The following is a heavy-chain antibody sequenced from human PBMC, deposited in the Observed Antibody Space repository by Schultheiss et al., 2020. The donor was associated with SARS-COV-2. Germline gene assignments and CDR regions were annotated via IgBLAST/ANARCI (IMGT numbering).Heavy chain of an antibody. CDR1: GYTFTASN. J-gene: IGHJ4*02. CDR3: ARGHSSSWYGWDY. CDR2: ISAYNGNT. V-gene: IGHV1-8*02. D-gene: IGHD6-13*01. Sequence: ASVKVSCKASGYTFTASNMQWVRQAPGQGLEWMGWISAYNGNTGYAQKFRGRVTMTRNTSISTAYMELSSLRSEDTAVYYCARGHSSSWYGWDYWGQGTLVTVSS.